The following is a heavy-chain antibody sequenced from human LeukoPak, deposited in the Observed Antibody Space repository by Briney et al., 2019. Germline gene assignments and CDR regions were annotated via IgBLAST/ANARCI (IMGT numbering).Heavy chain of an antibody. J-gene: IGHJ5*02. CDR1: GGSISSYY. CDR2: IYYSGST. Sequence: SETLSLTCTVSGGSISSYYWSWVRQPLGKGLEWVGYIYYSGSTNYNPSLKSRVTISVDTSKNQFSLKLSSVTAADTAVYYCARAPGHIAARRGFWFDPWGQGTLVTVSS. D-gene: IGHD6-6*01. CDR3: ARAPGHIAARRGFWFDP. V-gene: IGHV4-59*01.